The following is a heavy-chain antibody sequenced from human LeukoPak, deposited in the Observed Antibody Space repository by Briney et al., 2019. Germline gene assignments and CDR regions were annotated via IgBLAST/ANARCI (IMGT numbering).Heavy chain of an antibody. Sequence: PSETLSLTCTVSGGSISTYYWSWIRRPPGKGLEWVADIHASGTTNYNPSLKSRITISVDTSKNQFSLKLSSVTAADTAVYYCARHDAGIAARPFDNWGQGTLVTVSS. CDR3: ARHDAGIAARPFDN. CDR1: GGSISTYY. V-gene: IGHV4-4*09. J-gene: IGHJ4*02. D-gene: IGHD6-6*01. CDR2: IHASGTT.